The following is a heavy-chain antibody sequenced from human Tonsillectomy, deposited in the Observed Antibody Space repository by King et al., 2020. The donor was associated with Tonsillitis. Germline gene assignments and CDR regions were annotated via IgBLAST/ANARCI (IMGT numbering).Heavy chain of an antibody. Sequence: QLQLQESGPGLVKPSETLSLTCTVSGGSISSSSYYWGWIRQPPGKGLEWIGSIYYSGSTYYNPSLKSRVTISVDTSKNQFSLKLSSVTAADTAVYYCARRALAVAGTRYFDLWGRGTLVTVSS. D-gene: IGHD6-19*01. CDR2: IYYSGST. J-gene: IGHJ2*01. CDR1: GGSISSSSYY. V-gene: IGHV4-39*07. CDR3: ARRALAVAGTRYFDL.